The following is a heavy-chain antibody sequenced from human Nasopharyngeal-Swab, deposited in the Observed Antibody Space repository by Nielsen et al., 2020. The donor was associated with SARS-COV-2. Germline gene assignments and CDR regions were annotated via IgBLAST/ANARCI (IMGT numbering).Heavy chain of an antibody. CDR3: ARDSYDILTGYYPIPSYYYYYYYMDV. V-gene: IGHV3-7*03. CDR2: IKQDGSEK. Sequence: GESLKISCAASGFTFSSYWMSWVRQAPGKGPEWVANIKQDGSEKYYVDSVKGRFTISRDNAKNSLYLQMNSLRAEDTAVYYCARDSYDILTGYYPIPSYYYYYYYMDVWGKGTTVTVSS. D-gene: IGHD3-9*01. J-gene: IGHJ6*03. CDR1: GFTFSSYW.